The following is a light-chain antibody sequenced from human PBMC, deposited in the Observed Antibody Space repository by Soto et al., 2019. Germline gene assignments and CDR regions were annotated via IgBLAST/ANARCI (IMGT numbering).Light chain of an antibody. J-gene: IGLJ2*01. CDR3: ETWDSNTRV. Sequence: QLVLTRSSSASASLGSSVKLTCTLSSGHRSYIIAWHQQQPGTAPRYLMKLEDSGGYNRGSGVPDRFSGSSSGADRYLTISNLQSEDEADYYCETWDSNTRVFGGGTKVTVL. CDR2: LEDSGGY. CDR1: SGHRSYI. V-gene: IGLV4-60*03.